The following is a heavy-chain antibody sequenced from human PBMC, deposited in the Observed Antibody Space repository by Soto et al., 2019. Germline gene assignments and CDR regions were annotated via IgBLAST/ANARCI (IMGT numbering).Heavy chain of an antibody. V-gene: IGHV4-39*01. CDR3: ARRYSRRYDFWSGYFEGSRWFDP. D-gene: IGHD3-3*01. CDR2: IYCSGST. J-gene: IGHJ5*02. Sequence: KTSETLSLTCTVSGGSISSSSYYWGWIRQPPGKGLEWIGSIYCSGSTYYNPSLKSRVTISVDTSKNQFSLKLSSVTAADTAVYYCARRYSRRYDFWSGYFEGSRWFDPWGQGTLVTVSS. CDR1: GGSISSSSYY.